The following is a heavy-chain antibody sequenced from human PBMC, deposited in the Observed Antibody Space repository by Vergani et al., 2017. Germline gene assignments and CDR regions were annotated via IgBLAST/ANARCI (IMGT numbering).Heavy chain of an antibody. D-gene: IGHD1-14*01. J-gene: IGHJ6*02. V-gene: IGHV1-69*12. CDR1: GGAFSTYA. CDR3: ARDRMGVRFRQPHYYGMDV. Sequence: QVQLVQSGAEVKKPGSSVRVSCKTSGGAFSTYAINWVRQAPGQGLEWMGAIIPNFSPARSARKFQGRVTITADEFTRTVYMELNSLRSDDSAVYYCARDRMGVRFRQPHYYGMDVWGQGTTVTVSS. CDR2: IIPNFSPA.